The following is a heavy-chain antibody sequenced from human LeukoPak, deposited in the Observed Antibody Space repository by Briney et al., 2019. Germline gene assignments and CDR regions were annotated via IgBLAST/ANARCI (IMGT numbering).Heavy chain of an antibody. Sequence: TSETLSLTCAVYGGSFSGYYWSWIRQPPGKGLEWIGEINHSGSTNYNPSLKSRVTISVGTSKNQFSPKLSSVTAADTAVYYCARQWIQLWLRRGAWFDPWGQGTLVTVSS. D-gene: IGHD5-18*01. CDR1: GGSFSGYY. V-gene: IGHV4-34*01. CDR3: ARQWIQLWLRRGAWFDP. J-gene: IGHJ5*02. CDR2: INHSGST.